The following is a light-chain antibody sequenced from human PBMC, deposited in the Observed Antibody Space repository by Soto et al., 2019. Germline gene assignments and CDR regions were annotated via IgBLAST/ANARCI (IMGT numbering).Light chain of an antibody. J-gene: IGLJ1*01. CDR2: RNN. V-gene: IGLV1-47*01. CDR1: TSNIGSNY. Sequence: QSVLTQPPSASGTPGQGVTISCSGSTSNIGSNYVYWYQQLPGTAPKLLIYRNNQRPSGVPAQFSGSKSGTSASLAISGLRSDDEADYFCATWDDSLNGFYVFGTGTKLTVL. CDR3: ATWDDSLNGFYV.